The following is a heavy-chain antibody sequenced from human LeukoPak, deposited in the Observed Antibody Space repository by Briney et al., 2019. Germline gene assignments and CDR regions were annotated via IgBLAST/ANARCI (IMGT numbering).Heavy chain of an antibody. V-gene: IGHV4-39*07. CDR2: INHSGST. D-gene: IGHD1-26*01. CDR1: GGSINTPNYY. J-gene: IGHJ4*02. CDR3: ARDVGATPGYFDY. Sequence: SETLSLTCTVSGGSINTPNYYWSWLRQPPGKGLEWLGEINHSGSTNYNPSLKSRVTISVDTSKNQFSLKLSSVTAADTAVYYCARDVGATPGYFDYWGQGTLVTVSS.